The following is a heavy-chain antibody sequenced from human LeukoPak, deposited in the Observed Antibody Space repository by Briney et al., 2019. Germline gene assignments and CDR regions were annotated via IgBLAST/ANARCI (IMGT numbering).Heavy chain of an antibody. J-gene: IGHJ3*02. V-gene: IGHV3-7*05. CDR2: INEDGSDK. CDR3: ARNLRLHTPRTFDI. CDR1: GFTFSRYW. Sequence: GGSLRLSCAASGFTFSRYWRNWVRQAPGQGLEWVANINEDGSDKYYVDSVKGRFTISRDNAKNSVYLQMNGLRAEDTAMYYCARNLRLHTPRTFDIWGQGTMVTVSS. D-gene: IGHD5-24*01.